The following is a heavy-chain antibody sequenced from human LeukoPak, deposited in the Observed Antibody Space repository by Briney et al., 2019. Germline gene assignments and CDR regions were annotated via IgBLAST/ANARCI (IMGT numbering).Heavy chain of an antibody. D-gene: IGHD6-13*01. J-gene: IGHJ6*03. CDR2: IYYSGST. CDR3: ARNAAAPPYYYYYYMDV. V-gene: IGHV4-39*07. Sequence: SETLSLTCTVSGGSISSSSYYWGLIRQPPGKGLEWIGSIYYSGSTYYNPSLKSRVTISVDTSKNQFSLKLSSVTAADTAVYYCARNAAAPPYYYYYYMDVWGKGTTVTISS. CDR1: GGSISSSSYY.